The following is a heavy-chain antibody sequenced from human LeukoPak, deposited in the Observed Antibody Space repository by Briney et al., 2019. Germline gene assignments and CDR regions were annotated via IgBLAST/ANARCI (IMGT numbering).Heavy chain of an antibody. Sequence: SETLSLTCTASDDSISRDFSTWIRQPPGKGLEWIGYIRYSGRTEYNPSLKSRVTISIQTSKNQFSLKLTSVTAADTAIYYCARLPDVSGWPFDYWCQGILVTVSS. D-gene: IGHD6-19*01. CDR1: DDSISRDF. CDR2: IRYSGRT. CDR3: ARLPDVSGWPFDY. J-gene: IGHJ4*02. V-gene: IGHV4-59*01.